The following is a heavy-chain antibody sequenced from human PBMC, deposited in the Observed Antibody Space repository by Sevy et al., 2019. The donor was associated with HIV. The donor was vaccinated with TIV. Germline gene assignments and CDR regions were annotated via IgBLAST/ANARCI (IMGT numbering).Heavy chain of an antibody. D-gene: IGHD3-10*01. J-gene: IGHJ4*02. V-gene: IGHV1-69*13. CDR1: GGTFSSYA. Sequence: ASVKVSCKASGGTFSSYAISWVRQAPGQGLEWMGRIIPIFGTANYAQKFQGRVTITADESTSTAYMELSSLRSEDTAVYYCARDKGYYYGSGSYYLGDWGQGTLVTVSS. CDR2: IIPIFGTA. CDR3: ARDKGYYYGSGSYYLGD.